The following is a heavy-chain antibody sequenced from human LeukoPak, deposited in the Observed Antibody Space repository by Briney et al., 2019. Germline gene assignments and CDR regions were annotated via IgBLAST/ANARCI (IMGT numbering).Heavy chain of an antibody. D-gene: IGHD3-22*01. CDR2: ISAYNGNT. CDR1: GYIFTSYG. CDR3: ARDRPYYYDSSGYLSFDY. Sequence: ASVKVSCKASGYIFTSYGISWVRQAPGQGLEWMGWISAYNGNTNYAQKLQGRVTMTTDTSTSTAYMELRSLRSDDTAVYYCARDRPYYYDSSGYLSFDYWGQGTLVTVSS. V-gene: IGHV1-18*01. J-gene: IGHJ4*02.